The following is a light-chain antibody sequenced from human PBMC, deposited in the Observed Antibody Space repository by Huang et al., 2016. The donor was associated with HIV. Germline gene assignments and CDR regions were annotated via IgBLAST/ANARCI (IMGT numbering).Light chain of an antibody. Sequence: DIQMTQSQSAMSASVGDRVNITCRANQDINNYLLWFQQKPGKVPKRLIYAASNLPSGVPSRFSGSGSGTEFTLTISNLQPEDFATYYCLQHLSYPPAFGQGTRLEIK. CDR3: LQHLSYPPA. J-gene: IGKJ5*01. CDR1: QDINNY. CDR2: AAS. V-gene: IGKV1-17*03.